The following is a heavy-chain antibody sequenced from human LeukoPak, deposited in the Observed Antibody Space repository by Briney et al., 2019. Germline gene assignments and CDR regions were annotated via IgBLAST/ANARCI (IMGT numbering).Heavy chain of an antibody. D-gene: IGHD2-2*01. CDR1: GYTFTSYD. Sequence: ASVKVSCKASGYTFTSYDINWVRQATGQGLEWMGWMNPNSGNTGYAQKFQGGVTMTRNTSISTAYMELSSLRSEDTAVYYCARGGPYCSSTSCYNWFDPWGQGTLVTVSS. CDR3: ARGGPYCSSTSCYNWFDP. J-gene: IGHJ5*02. CDR2: MNPNSGNT. V-gene: IGHV1-8*01.